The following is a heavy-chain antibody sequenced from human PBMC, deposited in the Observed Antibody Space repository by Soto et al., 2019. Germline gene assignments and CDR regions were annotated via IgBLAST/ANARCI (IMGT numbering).Heavy chain of an antibody. CDR1: GGSISSYY. CDR3: ARGGWNCSGGSCYFLVRPFDY. CDR2: IYYSGST. Sequence: PSETLSLTCTFSGGSISSYYWSWIRQPPGKGLEWIGYIYYSGSTNYNPSLKSRVTISVDTSKNQFSLKLSSVTAADTAVYYCARGGWNCSGGSCYFLVRPFDYWGQGTLVTVSS. V-gene: IGHV4-59*01. J-gene: IGHJ4*02. D-gene: IGHD2-15*01.